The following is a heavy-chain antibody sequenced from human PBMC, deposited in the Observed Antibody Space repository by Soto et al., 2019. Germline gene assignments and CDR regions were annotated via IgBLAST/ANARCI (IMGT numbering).Heavy chain of an antibody. D-gene: IGHD6-6*01. Sequence: SETLSLTCTVSGGSISSYYWSWIRQPAGKGLEWIGRIYTSGSTNYNPSLKSRVTMSVDTSKNQFSLKLSSVTAADTAVYYCARDGGPGAARTHYYYYGMSDVWGQGTTVTVSS. V-gene: IGHV4-4*07. CDR2: IYTSGST. J-gene: IGHJ6*02. CDR3: ARDGGPGAARTHYYYYGMSDV. CDR1: GGSISSYY.